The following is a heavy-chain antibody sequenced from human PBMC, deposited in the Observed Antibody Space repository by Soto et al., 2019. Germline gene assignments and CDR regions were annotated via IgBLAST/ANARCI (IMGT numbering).Heavy chain of an antibody. CDR2: INHSGST. V-gene: IGHV4-34*01. CDR3: ARGLRRITMVRGVITYFDY. Sequence: QVQLQQWGAGLLKPSETLSLTCAVYGGSFSGYYWSWIRQPPGKGLEWIGEINHSGSTNYNPSLKSPVTISVDTSKNQFSLKLSSVTAADTAVYYCARGLRRITMVRGVITYFDYWGQGTLVTVSS. CDR1: GGSFSGYY. J-gene: IGHJ4*02. D-gene: IGHD3-10*01.